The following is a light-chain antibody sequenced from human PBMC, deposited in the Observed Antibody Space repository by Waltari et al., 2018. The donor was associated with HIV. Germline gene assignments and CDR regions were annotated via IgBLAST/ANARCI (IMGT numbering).Light chain of an antibody. J-gene: IGKJ2*03. Sequence: DIVLTQSPDSMAVSLGERATVNCTSSKSVLSSSDNRDYLAWYQVRPGQPPQLLIYWASTRQSGVPDRFSGSGSGTHFTLTISGLQAEDVAIYYCQQYYTTPQSFGQGTRLEI. V-gene: IGKV4-1*01. CDR1: KSVLSSSDNRDY. CDR3: QQYYTTPQS. CDR2: WAS.